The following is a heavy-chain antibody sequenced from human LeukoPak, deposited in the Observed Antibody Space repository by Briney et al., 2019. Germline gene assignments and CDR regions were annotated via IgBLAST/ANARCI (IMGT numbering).Heavy chain of an antibody. CDR1: GGSISSYY. CDR2: IYYSGST. CDR3: ARAPGGCYSSSCLDY. V-gene: IGHV4-59*01. J-gene: IGHJ4*02. Sequence: PSETLSLTCTVSGGSISSYYWSWIRQPPGKGLEWIGHIYYSGSTNYNPSLKSRVTISVDTSKNQFSLKLSSVTAADTAGYYCARAPGGCYSSSCLDYWGQGTLVTVSS. D-gene: IGHD6-13*01.